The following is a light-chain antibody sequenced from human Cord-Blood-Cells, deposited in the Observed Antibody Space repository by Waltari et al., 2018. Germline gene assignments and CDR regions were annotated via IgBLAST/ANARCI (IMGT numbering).Light chain of an antibody. CDR3: QSYDSSLSGWV. V-gene: IGLV1-40*01. CDR1: SSNIGPGYD. CDR2: VNS. Sequence: QYVLTLPPSVSWAPGQRLTISCTVRSSNIGPGYDVHWSQQLPGTAPKPLIYVNSNRPSGGSYRFPCFKSGTSASLAITGLQAEDEADYYCQSYDSSLSGWVFGGGTKLTVL. J-gene: IGLJ3*02.